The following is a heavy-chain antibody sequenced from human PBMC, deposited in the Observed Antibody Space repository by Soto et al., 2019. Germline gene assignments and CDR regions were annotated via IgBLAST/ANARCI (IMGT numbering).Heavy chain of an antibody. CDR3: ARDPSYYGSGSYYYCEY. D-gene: IGHD3-10*01. CDR2: ISYDGSNK. Sequence: PGGSLRLACAASGFTFSSYAMHWVRQAPGKGMEWVAFISYDGSNKYYADSVKGRFTISRDNSKNTLYLQMNSLIAEDTAVYFCARDPSYYGSGSYYYCEYGGQG. CDR1: GFTFSSYA. J-gene: IGHJ4*02. V-gene: IGHV3-30-3*01.